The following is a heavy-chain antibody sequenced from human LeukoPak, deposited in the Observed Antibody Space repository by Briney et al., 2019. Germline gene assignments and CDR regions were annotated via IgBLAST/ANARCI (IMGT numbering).Heavy chain of an antibody. V-gene: IGHV4-4*07. CDR3: ARGGNYYDSSGYYNDY. D-gene: IGHD3-22*01. CDR2: IYTSGST. J-gene: IGHJ4*02. CDR1: GGSISSYY. Sequence: SETLSLTCTVSGGSISSYYWSWIRQPAGKGLEWIGRIYTSGSTNYNPSLKSRVTMSVDTSKNQFSLKLSSVTAADTAVYYCARGGNYYDSSGYYNDYWGQGTLVTVSS.